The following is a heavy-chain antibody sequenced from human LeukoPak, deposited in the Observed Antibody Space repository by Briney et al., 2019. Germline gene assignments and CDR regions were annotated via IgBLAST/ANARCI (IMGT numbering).Heavy chain of an antibody. V-gene: IGHV4-59*01. J-gene: IGHJ5*02. D-gene: IGHD2-15*01. CDR3: ARRYCSGGSCYPNWFDP. CDR2: IYFSGST. CDR1: GGSISSYY. Sequence: SETLSLTCTVSGGSISSYYWSWIRQPPGKGLEWIGYIYFSGSTNYNPSLKSRVTISVDTSKNQFSLKLSSVTAADTAVYYCARRYCSGGSCYPNWFDPWGQGTLVTVSS.